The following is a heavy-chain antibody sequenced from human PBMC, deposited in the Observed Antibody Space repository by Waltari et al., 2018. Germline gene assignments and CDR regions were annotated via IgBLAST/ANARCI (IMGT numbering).Heavy chain of an antibody. J-gene: IGHJ4*02. V-gene: IGHV1-8*01. CDR3: ARVSSIAARRGYY. CDR2: MNPNSGDT. Sequence: QVQLVQSGAEVKKPGASVRVPCKASGYTFTSSDINWVRQATGQGLEWMGWMNPNSGDTGYAQKFQGRLTMTRNTSISTAYMELSSLRSEDTAVYYCARVSSIAARRGYYWGQGTLVTVSS. D-gene: IGHD6-6*01. CDR1: GYTFTSSD.